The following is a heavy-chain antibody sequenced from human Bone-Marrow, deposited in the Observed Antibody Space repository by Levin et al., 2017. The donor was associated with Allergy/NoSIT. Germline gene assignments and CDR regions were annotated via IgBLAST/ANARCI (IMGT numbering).Heavy chain of an antibody. CDR3: ATRRGGGSGYFDY. CDR1: GFTFSNNW. J-gene: IGHJ4*02. V-gene: IGHV3-7*01. Sequence: GESLKISCVASGFTFSNNWMNWVRQAPGKGLECVASIKQDGSEKYYVDSVNGRFTISRDNAKNSLYLQMNNLRAEDTAVYFCATRRGGGSGYFDYWGQGTLVTVSS. CDR2: IKQDGSEK. D-gene: IGHD3-16*01.